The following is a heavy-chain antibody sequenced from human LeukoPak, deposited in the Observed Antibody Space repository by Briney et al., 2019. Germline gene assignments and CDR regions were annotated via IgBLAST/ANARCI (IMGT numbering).Heavy chain of an antibody. J-gene: IGHJ5*02. Sequence: GGSLRLSCAASGFTFSSYSMNWVRQAPGKGLEWVSSISSSSSYIYYADSVKGRFTISRDNAKNSLYLQMNSLRAEDTAVYYCARASYGYGNNWFDPWGQGTLVTVSS. CDR1: GFTFSSYS. CDR2: ISSSSSYI. V-gene: IGHV3-21*01. CDR3: ARASYGYGNNWFDP. D-gene: IGHD5-18*01.